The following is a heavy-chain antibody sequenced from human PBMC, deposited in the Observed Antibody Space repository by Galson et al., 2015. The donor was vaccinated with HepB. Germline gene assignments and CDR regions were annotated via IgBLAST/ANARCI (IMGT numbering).Heavy chain of an antibody. CDR2: INPSGGST. CDR1: GYTFTSYY. Sequence: SVKVSCKASGYTFTSYYMHWVRQAPGQGLEWMGIINPSGGSTSYAQKFQGRVPMTRDTSTSTVYMELSSLRSEDTAVYYCATRGSSSSSGGGYYYYMDVWGKGTTVTVSS. V-gene: IGHV1-46*01. J-gene: IGHJ6*03. D-gene: IGHD6-6*01. CDR3: ATRGSSSSSGGGYYYYMDV.